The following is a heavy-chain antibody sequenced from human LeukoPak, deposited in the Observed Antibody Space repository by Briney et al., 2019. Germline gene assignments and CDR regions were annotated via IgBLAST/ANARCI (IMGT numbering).Heavy chain of an antibody. Sequence: PSETLSLTCTVSGGSISSGDYYWSWIRQPPGKGLEWIGYIYYSGSTYYNPSLKSRVTISVDTSKNQFSLKLSSVTAADTAVYYCARSGTRRSYGSGSPPSYWGQGTLVTVSS. V-gene: IGHV4-30-4*01. CDR1: GGSISSGDYY. D-gene: IGHD3-10*01. J-gene: IGHJ4*02. CDR2: IYYSGST. CDR3: ARSGTRRSYGSGSPPSY.